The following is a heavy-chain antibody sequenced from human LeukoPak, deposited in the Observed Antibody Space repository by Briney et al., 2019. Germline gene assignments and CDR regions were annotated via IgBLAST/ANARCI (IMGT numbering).Heavy chain of an antibody. CDR2: IYYSGST. CDR3: ARGFGYYDSSGYLQAFDI. Sequence: SETLSLTCTVSGGSISRYYWSWIRQPPGKGLEWIGYIYYSGSTNYNPSLKSRVTISVDTSKNQFSLKLSSVTAADTAVYYCARGFGYYDSSGYLQAFDIWGQGTMVTVSS. V-gene: IGHV4-59*01. J-gene: IGHJ3*02. CDR1: GGSISRYY. D-gene: IGHD3-22*01.